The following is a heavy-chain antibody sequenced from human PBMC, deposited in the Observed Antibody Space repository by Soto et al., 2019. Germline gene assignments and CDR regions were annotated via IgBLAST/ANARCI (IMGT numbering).Heavy chain of an antibody. CDR3: AKEREVISFGRVSCFNY. V-gene: IGHV3-30*18. D-gene: IGHD3-16*01. CDR1: GFTFSSHG. CDR2: ISLDGSNE. Sequence: QVQLVESGGGVVQPGRSLRLSCAASGFTFSSHGMHWVRQAQGKGLEWVATISLDGSNEYYADSVKGRLTISRDNTKNALYLQVNRLRPDDTAVYYCAKEREVISFGRVSCFNYGGQGTLVTVSS. J-gene: IGHJ4*02.